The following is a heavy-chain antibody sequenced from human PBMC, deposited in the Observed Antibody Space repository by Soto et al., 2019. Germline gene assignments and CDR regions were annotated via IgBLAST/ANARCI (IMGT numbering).Heavy chain of an antibody. CDR1: GFTFSSYA. D-gene: IGHD2-2*01. CDR2: ISGSGGST. CDR3: AKSARGGVPAASANGMDV. Sequence: EVQLVESGGGLVQPGRSLRLSCTASGFTFSSYAMSWVRQAPGKGLEWVSAISGSGGSTYYADSVKGRFTISRDNSKNTLYLQMNSLRAEDTAVYYCAKSARGGVPAASANGMDVWGQGTTVTVSS. V-gene: IGHV3-23*04. J-gene: IGHJ6*02.